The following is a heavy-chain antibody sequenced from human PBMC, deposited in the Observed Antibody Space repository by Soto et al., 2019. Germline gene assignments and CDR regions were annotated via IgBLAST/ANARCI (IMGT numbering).Heavy chain of an antibody. J-gene: IGHJ4*02. Sequence: GSLRLSCAASGFTFTRYSMNWVRQAPGKGLEWVSSISSTTNYIYYGDSMKGRFTISRDNAKNSLYLEMNSLRAEDTPVYYCARESEDLTSNFDYWGQGTLVTVSS. CDR1: GFTFTRYS. CDR2: ISSTTNYI. CDR3: ARESEDLTSNFDY. V-gene: IGHV3-21*06.